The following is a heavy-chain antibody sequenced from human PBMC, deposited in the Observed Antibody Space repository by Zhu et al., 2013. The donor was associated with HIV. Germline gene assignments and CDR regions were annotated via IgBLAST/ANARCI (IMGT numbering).Heavy chain of an antibody. D-gene: IGHD6-19*01. CDR3: ARDVRLVLYFYDY. Sequence: QVQLVQSGAEVKKPGATVKVSCKASGYTFTSYAMHWVRQAPGQRLEWMGWINAGNGNTKYSQKFQGRVTITRDTSASTAYMELSSLRSEDTAVYYCARDVRLVLYFYDYWGQGTLVTVSS. J-gene: IGHJ4*02. V-gene: IGHV1-3*01. CDR2: INAGNGNT. CDR1: GYTFTSYA.